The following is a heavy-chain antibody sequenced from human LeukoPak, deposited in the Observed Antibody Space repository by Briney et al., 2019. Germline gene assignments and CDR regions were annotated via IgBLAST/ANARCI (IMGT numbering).Heavy chain of an antibody. J-gene: IGHJ4*02. CDR2: FDPEDGKP. V-gene: IGHV1-24*01. D-gene: IGHD3-22*01. Sequence: ASAEVSCKVSGYTLTELSMHWVRQAPGKGLEWMGGFDPEDGKPIYAQKFQGRVTMTEDTSTDTTYMELSSLRSEDTAVYYCAADGGLLLNSWGQGTLVTVSS. CDR1: GYTLTELS. CDR3: AADGGLLLNS.